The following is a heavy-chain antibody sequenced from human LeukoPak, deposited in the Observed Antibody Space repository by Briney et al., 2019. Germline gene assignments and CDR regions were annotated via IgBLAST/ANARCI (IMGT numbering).Heavy chain of an antibody. Sequence: PGGSLRLSCTASGFTFGDYAMSWFRQAPGKGLEWVSLIYSSGRTYYSDSVKGRFTISRDNSKNTLSLQMNSLRAEDSAVYYCARSPVYYGDYPSTYAFDIWGQGTMVIVSS. CDR1: GFTFGDYA. J-gene: IGHJ3*02. CDR3: ARSPVYYGDYPSTYAFDI. D-gene: IGHD4-17*01. V-gene: IGHV3-53*01. CDR2: IYSSGRT.